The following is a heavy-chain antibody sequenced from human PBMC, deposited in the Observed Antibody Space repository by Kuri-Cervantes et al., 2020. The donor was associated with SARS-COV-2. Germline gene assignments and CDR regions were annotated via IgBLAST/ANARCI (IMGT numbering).Heavy chain of an antibody. V-gene: IGHV4-34*11. Sequence: SETLSLTCAVYGGSFSGYYWSWIRQPPGKGLEWIGYIFYSGSTTYNPSLKSRVTMSVDSSKSHFSLNVSSVTAADTAVYYCARRISDCTSTSCSSRRGLLWYFDVWGRGTLVTVSS. CDR3: ARRISDCTSTSCSSRRGLLWYFDV. CDR2: IFYSGST. CDR1: GGSFSGYY. J-gene: IGHJ2*01. D-gene: IGHD2-2*01.